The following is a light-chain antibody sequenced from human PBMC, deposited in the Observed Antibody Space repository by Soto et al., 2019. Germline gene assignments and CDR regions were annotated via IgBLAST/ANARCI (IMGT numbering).Light chain of an antibody. Sequence: ENVLPHSPGTLSLSPGERATLSCRAGQSVSNTFLAWYQQKPGQAPRLLIYGASNRATGIPDRFGGSGSGTDFTLTISSLEPEDFAVYYCQQRSNWPITFGQGTRLEN. V-gene: IGKV3D-20*02. J-gene: IGKJ5*01. CDR1: QSVSNTF. CDR3: QQRSNWPIT. CDR2: GAS.